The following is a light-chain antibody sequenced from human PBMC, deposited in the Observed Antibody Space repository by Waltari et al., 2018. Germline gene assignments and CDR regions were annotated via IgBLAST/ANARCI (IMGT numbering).Light chain of an antibody. Sequence: DIQLTQSPSSLSASVGDIVTITCRASQNIRNDLNWYQHKPGKAPKLLIYTASTLQTGVPSRFSAIGSGSDFTLTINDLQPDDFATYYCQQTYRAPLIFGGGTKVEIE. V-gene: IGKV1-39*01. CDR2: TAS. CDR3: QQTYRAPLI. CDR1: QNIRND. J-gene: IGKJ4*01.